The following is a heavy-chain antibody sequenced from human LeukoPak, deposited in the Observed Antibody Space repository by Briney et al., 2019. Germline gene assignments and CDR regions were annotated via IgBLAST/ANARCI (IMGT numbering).Heavy chain of an antibody. V-gene: IGHV4-39*01. D-gene: IGHD3-22*01. CDR1: GGSISSSSYS. J-gene: IGHJ3*02. CDR3: ARHRMYYYDSSGRGVADAFDI. Sequence: SETLSLTCTVSGGSISSSSYSWGWIRQPPGKGLEWIGSIYYSGSTYYNPSLKSRVTISVDTSKNQFSLKLSSVTAADTAVYYCARHRMYYYDSSGRGVADAFDIWGQGTMVTVSS. CDR2: IYYSGST.